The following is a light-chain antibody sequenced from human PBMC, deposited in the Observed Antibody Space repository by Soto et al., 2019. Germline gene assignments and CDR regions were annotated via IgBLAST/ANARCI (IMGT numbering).Light chain of an antibody. CDR3: SSYAASNNFYFV. CDR2: EVT. Sequence: QSARNRPPSASGSPGQSVTISFTGTSSDVGGYNYVAWYQQYPGRAPKLMIYEVTKRPSGVPDRFSGSKSGNTASLTVSGLQAEDEADYYCSSYAASNNFYFVFGGGTKVTVL. J-gene: IGLJ3*02. CDR1: SSDVGGYNY. V-gene: IGLV2-8*01.